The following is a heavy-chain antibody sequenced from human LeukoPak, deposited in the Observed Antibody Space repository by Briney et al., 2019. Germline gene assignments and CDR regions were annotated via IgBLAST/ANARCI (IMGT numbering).Heavy chain of an antibody. CDR2: VIPIFGTA. D-gene: IGHD3-22*01. CDR1: GGTFSSYA. Sequence: SVKVSCKASGGTFSSYAISWVRQAPGQGHEWMGGVIPIFGTANYAQKFLGRVTITTDESTSTAYMELSSLRSEDTAVYYCARTLYYDSSGYYYLFDYWGQGTLVTVSS. V-gene: IGHV1-69*05. CDR3: ARTLYYDSSGYYYLFDY. J-gene: IGHJ4*02.